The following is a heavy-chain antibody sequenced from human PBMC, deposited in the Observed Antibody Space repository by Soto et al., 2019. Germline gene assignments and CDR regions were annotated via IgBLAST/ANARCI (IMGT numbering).Heavy chain of an antibody. CDR3: ARDPPTIASAGREDY. V-gene: IGHV1-18*01. Sequence: QVQLVQSGAEVKKPGASVKVSCKASGYTFTSYGISWVRQAPGQGLEWMGWISAYNGNTNYAKKLQGRVTMTTDTTTSTAYRKLRSLRSDDTAVYYCARDPPTIASAGREDYWGQGTLVTVSS. J-gene: IGHJ4*02. D-gene: IGHD6-13*01. CDR1: GYTFTSYG. CDR2: ISAYNGNT.